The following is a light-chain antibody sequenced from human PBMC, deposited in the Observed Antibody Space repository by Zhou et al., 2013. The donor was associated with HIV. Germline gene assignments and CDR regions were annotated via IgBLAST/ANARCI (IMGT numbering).Light chain of an antibody. Sequence: DIQMTQSPSSVSASVGDRITITCRASQGLANYLAWHQQKPGQVPKVLIHDISTLESGVPSRFSGSGSGTDFTLTISSLEPEDFAVYYCQVRSNWPPVSFGQGTKLEIK. J-gene: IGKJ2*03. V-gene: IGKV1-27*01. CDR1: QGLANY. CDR2: DIS. CDR3: QVRSNWPPVS.